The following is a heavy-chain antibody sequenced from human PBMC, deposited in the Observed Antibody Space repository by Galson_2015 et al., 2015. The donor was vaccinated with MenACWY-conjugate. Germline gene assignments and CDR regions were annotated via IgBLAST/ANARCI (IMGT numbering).Heavy chain of an antibody. Sequence: SLRLSCAASGFTFSSHWVNWVRQAPGKGLVWVSRISPDGSATYYVASLKGRFTISRDNAKNTLFLQMNSLRVEATALYYCTRGLPVSYCYFGPWGPGTLVPVSS. D-gene: IGHD2-15*01. J-gene: IGHJ5*02. CDR3: TRGLPVSYCYFGP. CDR2: ISPDGSAT. CDR1: GFTFSSHW. V-gene: IGHV3-74*01.